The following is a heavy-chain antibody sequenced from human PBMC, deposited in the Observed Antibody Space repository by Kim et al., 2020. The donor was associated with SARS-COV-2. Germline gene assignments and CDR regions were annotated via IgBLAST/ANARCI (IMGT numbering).Heavy chain of an antibody. J-gene: IGHJ5*02. D-gene: IGHD6-19*01. CDR1: GFTFDDYA. Sequence: GGSLRLSCAASGFTFDDYAMHWVRQAPGKGLEWVSGISWNSGSIGYADSVKGRFTISRDNAKNSLYLQMNSLRAEDTALYYCAKGPSSGWYSPNWFDPWG. CDR2: ISWNSGSI. CDR3: AKGPSSGWYSPNWFDP. V-gene: IGHV3-9*01.